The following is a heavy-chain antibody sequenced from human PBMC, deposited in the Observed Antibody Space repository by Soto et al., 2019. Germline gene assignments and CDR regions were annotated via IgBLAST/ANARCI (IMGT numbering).Heavy chain of an antibody. CDR1: GGTLSSYA. Sequence: SVKVSCKASGGTLSSYAISWVRQAPGQGLEWMGGIIPIFGTANYAQKFQGRVTITADESTSTAYMELSSLRSEDTAVYYCARADSGYDYYYYYGMDVWGQGTTVTVSS. V-gene: IGHV1-69*13. D-gene: IGHD3-22*01. CDR2: IIPIFGTA. J-gene: IGHJ6*02. CDR3: ARADSGYDYYYYYGMDV.